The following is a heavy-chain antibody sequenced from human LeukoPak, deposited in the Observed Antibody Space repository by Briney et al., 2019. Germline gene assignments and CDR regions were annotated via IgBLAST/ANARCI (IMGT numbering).Heavy chain of an antibody. Sequence: PGGSLRLSCAASGFTFSSYWMSWVRQAPGKGLEWVANIKQDGSEKYYVDSVKGRFTISRDNAKNSLHLQMNSLRAEDTAVYYCAREPTDIVVVPAAMYYYYYGMDVWGQGTTVTVSS. D-gene: IGHD2-2*01. CDR2: IKQDGSEK. CDR1: GFTFSSYW. CDR3: AREPTDIVVVPAAMYYYYYGMDV. J-gene: IGHJ6*02. V-gene: IGHV3-7*03.